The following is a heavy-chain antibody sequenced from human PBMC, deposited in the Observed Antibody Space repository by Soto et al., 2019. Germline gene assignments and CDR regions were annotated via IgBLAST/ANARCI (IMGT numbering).Heavy chain of an antibody. D-gene: IGHD1-26*01. CDR2: IWYDGSNK. J-gene: IGHJ6*02. V-gene: IGHV3-33*01. CDR1: GFTFSSYG. CDR3: ARAVSGSYSKTYGMDV. Sequence: GGSLRLSCAASGFTFSSYGMHWVRQAPGKGLEWVAVIWYDGSNKYYADPVKGRFTISRDNSKNTLYLQMNSLRAEDTAVYYCARAVSGSYSKTYGMDVWGQGTTVTVSS.